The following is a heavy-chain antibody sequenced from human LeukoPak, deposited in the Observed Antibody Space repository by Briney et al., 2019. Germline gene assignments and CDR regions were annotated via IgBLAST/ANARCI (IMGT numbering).Heavy chain of an antibody. D-gene: IGHD6-13*01. Sequence: GGSLRLSCAASGFTFSSYEMNWVRQAPGKGLEWVSYITDSGSTIYYTDSVKGRFTISRDNAKNSLYLQMNSLRAEDTAVYYCASSRGSWPDYFDYWGQGTLVTVSS. J-gene: IGHJ4*02. CDR1: GFTFSSYE. CDR2: ITDSGSTI. V-gene: IGHV3-48*03. CDR3: ASSRGSWPDYFDY.